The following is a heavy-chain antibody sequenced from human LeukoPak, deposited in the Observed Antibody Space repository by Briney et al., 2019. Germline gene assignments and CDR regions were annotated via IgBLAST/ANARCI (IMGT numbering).Heavy chain of an antibody. Sequence: PSETLSLTCPVYGGSFRHHYWSRIHQPPGKGLEWIGEINHSGSTNYNPSLKSRVTISVDTSNNQFSLKLSSVTAEEQPVYCCARGKYSSGYYDGLGYWGQGTLVTVSS. D-gene: IGHD3-22*01. J-gene: IGHJ4*02. CDR1: GGSFRHHY. V-gene: IGHV4-34*01. CDR2: INHSGST. CDR3: ARGKYSSGYYDGLGY.